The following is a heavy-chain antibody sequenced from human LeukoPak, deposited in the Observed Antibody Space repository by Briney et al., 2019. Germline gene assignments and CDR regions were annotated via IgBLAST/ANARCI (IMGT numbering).Heavy chain of an antibody. CDR1: GFTFSSYA. D-gene: IGHD1-26*01. CDR3: AKVIVGATYYFDY. J-gene: IGHJ4*02. Sequence: GGCLRLSCAASGFTFSSYAMSWVRQAPGKGLEGVSAISGSGGSTYYADSVKGRFTISRDNPKNTLYLQMNGLRAEDTAVYYCAKVIVGATYYFDYWGQGTLVTVSS. V-gene: IGHV3-23*01. CDR2: ISGSGGST.